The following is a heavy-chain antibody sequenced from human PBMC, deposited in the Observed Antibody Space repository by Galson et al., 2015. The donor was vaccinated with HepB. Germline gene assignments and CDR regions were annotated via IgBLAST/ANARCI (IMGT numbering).Heavy chain of an antibody. CDR1: GYRFPTYW. CDR3: ARLSIPTRYSGYLKDSSGYYSFDY. Sequence: QSGAEVKKPGESLRISCKGSGYRFPTYWIGWVRQMPGKGLEWMGIIYPGDSHTRYSPSFQGQVTISVDKSISTACLQWSSLRASDTAMYYCARLSIPTRYSGYLKDSSGYYSFDYWGQGTLVTVSS. V-gene: IGHV5-51*01. CDR2: IYPGDSHT. D-gene: IGHD5-12*01. J-gene: IGHJ4*02.